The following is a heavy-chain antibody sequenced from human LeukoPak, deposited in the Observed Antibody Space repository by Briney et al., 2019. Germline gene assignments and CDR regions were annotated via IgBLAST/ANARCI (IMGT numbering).Heavy chain of an antibody. Sequence: GGSLRLSCAASGFTFTGYWMSWVRQAPGKGLEWVANIKQDGSEKYYVDSVKGRFTISRDNAKNSLYLQMNSLRAEDTAVYYCARETYYYDSSGYHYFDYWGQGTLVTVSS. CDR3: ARETYYYDSSGYHYFDY. CDR1: GFTFTGYW. V-gene: IGHV3-7*01. J-gene: IGHJ4*02. CDR2: IKQDGSEK. D-gene: IGHD3-22*01.